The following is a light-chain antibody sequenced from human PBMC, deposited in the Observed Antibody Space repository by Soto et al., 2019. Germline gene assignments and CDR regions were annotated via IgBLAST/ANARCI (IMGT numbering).Light chain of an antibody. CDR2: GAS. CDR3: QQYESSRT. CDR1: QSVSNNY. J-gene: IGKJ1*01. Sequence: EIVLTQYPGTLSLSPGERATLSCRASQSVSNNYLAWYQQKPGQAPRRLMYGASNRATGIPDRFSGSGSGTDFTLTISRLEPEDFAVYYCQQYESSRTFGQGTKVDI. V-gene: IGKV3-20*01.